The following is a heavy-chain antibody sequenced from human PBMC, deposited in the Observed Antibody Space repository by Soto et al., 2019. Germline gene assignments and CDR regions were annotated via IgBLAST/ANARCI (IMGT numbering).Heavy chain of an antibody. Sequence: PGESLKNSCKGSGYSFATYWIGWVRQMPGKGLEWMGITYPGDPDTIYSPSFQGQVTISANKSISTAYLQWSSLKASDTAMYYCARVSGYSSGWYWVDYWGQGTLVTVSS. V-gene: IGHV5-51*01. CDR1: GYSFATYW. CDR3: ARVSGYSSGWYWVDY. D-gene: IGHD6-19*01. CDR2: TYPGDPDT. J-gene: IGHJ4*02.